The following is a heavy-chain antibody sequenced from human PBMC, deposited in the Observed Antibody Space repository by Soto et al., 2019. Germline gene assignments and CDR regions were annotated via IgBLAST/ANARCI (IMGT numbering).Heavy chain of an antibody. CDR2: INTDGSTA. CDR1: GFTFSSNW. D-gene: IGHD2-21*01. Sequence: EVQLVESGGGLVQPGASLRLSCAASGFTFSSNWMHWVRRVPGRGLVWVSRINTDGSTADYMDSVKGRFTVSRDNAKKILYLQMNNLRVEDTAVYYCARDGEGFWGQGTLVTVSS. CDR3: ARDGEGF. V-gene: IGHV3-74*01. J-gene: IGHJ4*02.